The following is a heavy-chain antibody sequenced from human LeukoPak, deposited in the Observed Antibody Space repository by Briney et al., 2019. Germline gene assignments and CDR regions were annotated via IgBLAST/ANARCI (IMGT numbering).Heavy chain of an antibody. Sequence: PGGSLRLSCAASGFTFSSYEMNWVRQAPGKVLEWVSYISSSGSTIYYADSVKGRFTISRDNSKNTLYLQMNSLRAEDTAVYYCARAPGGVRGVINPVYYYYYMDVWGKGTTVTISS. J-gene: IGHJ6*03. V-gene: IGHV3-48*03. CDR1: GFTFSSYE. CDR2: ISSSGSTI. D-gene: IGHD3-10*01. CDR3: ARAPGGVRGVINPVYYYYYMDV.